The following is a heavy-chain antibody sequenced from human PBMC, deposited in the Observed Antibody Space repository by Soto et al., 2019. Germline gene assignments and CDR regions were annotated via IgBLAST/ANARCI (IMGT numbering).Heavy chain of an antibody. CDR1: GDSISRFY. V-gene: IGHV4-59*01. D-gene: IGHD6-19*01. J-gene: IGHJ4*02. CDR3: ARDDSTGGFDF. CDR2: ISYSGST. Sequence: QVQLQESGPGLVKPSETLSLTCTVSGDSISRFYWSWIRQPPGKGLEWLGYISYSGSTNYSPALRSRVTISADTSKNQFSLKVNAVTAADTAVYYCARDDSTGGFDFWGQGALVTVSS.